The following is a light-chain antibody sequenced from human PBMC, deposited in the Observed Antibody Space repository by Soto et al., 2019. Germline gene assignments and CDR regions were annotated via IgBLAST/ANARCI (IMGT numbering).Light chain of an antibody. CDR1: QSVSSSY. CDR3: QHFGGTTFT. CDR2: GAS. V-gene: IGKV3-20*01. Sequence: EIVLTQSPGTLSLSPGEGATLSCRASQSVSSSYIAWYQQRPGQTPSLLIYGASTRATGIPDRFSGSGSGTHFTLTISRLEPGDFAVYYCQHFGGTTFTFGQGTGLDIK. J-gene: IGKJ5*01.